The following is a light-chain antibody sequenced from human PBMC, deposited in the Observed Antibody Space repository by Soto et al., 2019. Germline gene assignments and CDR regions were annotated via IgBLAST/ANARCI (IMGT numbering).Light chain of an antibody. CDR2: GAS. J-gene: IGKJ1*01. CDR3: KQRDQGWT. CDR1: QSVNTN. Sequence: EMVMTQSPATLSAAPGERATLSCRASQSVNTNLIWYQQKPGQAPRLLIYGASTRTTGIPARFSGSGSGTEFTLTISSLQSEDVEVYYCKQRDQGWTFGQGTNVEIK. V-gene: IGKV3-15*01.